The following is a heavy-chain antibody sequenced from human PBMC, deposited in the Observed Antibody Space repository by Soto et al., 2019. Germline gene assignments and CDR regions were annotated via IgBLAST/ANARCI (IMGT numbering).Heavy chain of an antibody. V-gene: IGHV4-39*01. CDR2: IYYSGST. CDR3: ARRGFGSSDDPLDP. J-gene: IGHJ5*02. Sequence: SETLSLTCTVSGGSISSSSYYWGWIRQPPGKGLEWIGSIYYSGSTYYNPSLKSRVTISVDTSKNQFSLKLSSVTAADTAVYYCARRGFGSSDDPLDPWGQGTLVTVSS. D-gene: IGHD1-26*01. CDR1: GGSISSSSYY.